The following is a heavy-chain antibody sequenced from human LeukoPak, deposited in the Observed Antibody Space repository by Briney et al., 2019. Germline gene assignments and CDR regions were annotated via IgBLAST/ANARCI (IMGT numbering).Heavy chain of an antibody. J-gene: IGHJ4*02. CDR2: IYHSGST. V-gene: IGHV4-38-2*01. Sequence: SETLSLTCAVSGYVISSDYYWGWIGQPPGKGLEWMASIYHSGSTYYNPSLKNRVTISVDTSKSQLSLELISVTAADTAVYYCARIITMIRGERSGYFASWGQGTLVTVSS. CDR1: GYVISSDYY. D-gene: IGHD3-10*01. CDR3: ARIITMIRGERSGYFAS.